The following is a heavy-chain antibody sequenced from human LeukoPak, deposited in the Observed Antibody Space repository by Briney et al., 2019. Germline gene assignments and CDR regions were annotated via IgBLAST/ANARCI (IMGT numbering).Heavy chain of an antibody. Sequence: ASVTVSFKASGYTFTSYGISWVRQAPGQGLEWMGWISAYNGNTNYAQKLQGRVTMTTDTSTSTAYMELRSLRSDDTAVYYCAREIAAAGNDAFDIWGQGTMVTVSS. J-gene: IGHJ3*02. V-gene: IGHV1-18*01. CDR3: AREIAAAGNDAFDI. CDR2: ISAYNGNT. CDR1: GYTFTSYG. D-gene: IGHD6-13*01.